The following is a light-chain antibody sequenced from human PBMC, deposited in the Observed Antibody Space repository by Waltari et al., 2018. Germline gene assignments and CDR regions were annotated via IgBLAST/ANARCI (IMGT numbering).Light chain of an antibody. CDR3: NSYTGSSSWV. CDR2: DVS. J-gene: IGLJ3*02. Sequence: QSALTQPASVSGSPGQSIRIPCYGTSSASGFYHYVSWHQQHPGKAPKHMINDVSQRPSGVSDRFSGSKSGNTASLTISGLQAEDEADYYCNSYTGSSSWVFGGGTKVTVL. V-gene: IGLV2-14*01. CDR1: SSASGFYHY.